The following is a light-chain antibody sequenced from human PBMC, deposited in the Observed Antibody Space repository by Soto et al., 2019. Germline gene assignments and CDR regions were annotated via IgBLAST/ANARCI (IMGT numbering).Light chain of an antibody. CDR3: QKYNSAPRT. CDR2: AAS. J-gene: IGKJ1*01. CDR1: QGIIDY. V-gene: IGKV1-27*01. Sequence: DIQMTQSPSSLAASVGDRVTILCRPSQGIIDYLAWYQQKPGKAPKLLIYAASTLQSGVPSRFSGSGAGTDFTLTISSLQPEDVATYYCQKYNSAPRTFGQGTKVEIK.